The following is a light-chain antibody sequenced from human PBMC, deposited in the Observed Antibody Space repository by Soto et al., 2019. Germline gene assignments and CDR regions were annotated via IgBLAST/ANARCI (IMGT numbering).Light chain of an antibody. CDR2: EVT. Sequence: QSALTQPPSASGSPGQSVAISCTGTSSDVGGYDYVSWYQQHPGNAPKLMIYEVTKRPSGVPDRFSGSKSGNTASLTVSGLPAEDEADYYCSSYGGNNNLLFGGGTKLTVL. CDR1: SSDVGGYDY. V-gene: IGLV2-8*01. CDR3: SSYGGNNNLL. J-gene: IGLJ3*02.